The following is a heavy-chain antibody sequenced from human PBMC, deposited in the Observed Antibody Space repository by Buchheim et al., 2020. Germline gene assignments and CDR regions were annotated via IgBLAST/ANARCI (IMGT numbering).Heavy chain of an antibody. D-gene: IGHD3-22*01. CDR3: ARHKSPYYYDSSGYYFNY. V-gene: IGHV3-48*02. CDR2: ISSSSSTI. CDR1: GFTFSGYS. Sequence: EVQLVESGGGLVQPGGSLRLSCAASGFTFSGYSMNWVRQAPGKGLEWVSYISSSSSTIYYADSVKGRFTISRDNAKNSLYLQMNSLRDEDTAVYYCARHKSPYYYDSSGYYFNYWGQGTL. J-gene: IGHJ4*02.